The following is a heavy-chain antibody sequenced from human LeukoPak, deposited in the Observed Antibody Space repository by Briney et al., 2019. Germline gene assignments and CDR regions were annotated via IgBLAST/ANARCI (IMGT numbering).Heavy chain of an antibody. D-gene: IGHD2-21*02. CDR3: ARDHSNEMCGGDCFASWFDP. CDR1: GYTFIRHW. J-gene: IGHJ5*02. Sequence: VASVKVSCKTSGYTFIRHWMHWVRQTPGQGLEWMGINNPKDGATDFAQRFQGRVTMTTDTSTSTVYMELSSLRSEDTAVYYCARDHSNEMCGGDCFASWFDPWGQGTLVTVSS. V-gene: IGHV1-46*01. CDR2: NNPKDGAT.